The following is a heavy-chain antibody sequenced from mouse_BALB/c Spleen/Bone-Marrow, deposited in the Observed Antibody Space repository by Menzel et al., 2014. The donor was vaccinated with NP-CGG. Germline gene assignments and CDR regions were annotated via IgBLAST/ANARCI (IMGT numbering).Heavy chain of an antibody. CDR2: VNPYNDGT. V-gene: IGHV1-14*01. Sequence: EVQLQQSGPELVKPGASVKMSCKASGYSFTSYVIQWVKQKPGQGLEWIGYVNPYNDGTNYNEKFKGKATLTSDKSSSTAYMELSSLTSEDSAVYYCARWDYRYDRVWFAYWGQGTLVTVSA. J-gene: IGHJ3*01. D-gene: IGHD2-14*01. CDR3: ARWDYRYDRVWFAY. CDR1: GYSFTSYV.